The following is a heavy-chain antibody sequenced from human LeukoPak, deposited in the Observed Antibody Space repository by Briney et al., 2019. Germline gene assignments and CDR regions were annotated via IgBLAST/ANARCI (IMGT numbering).Heavy chain of an antibody. Sequence: GGSLRLSCAASGFTFSNYAMTWVRQAPGKGLEWVSVISGSGKSTYYADSVRGRFTISGDNSKNTLDLQMNSLRAEDTAVYYCAKDPNVLMDYAYYMDVWGKGTTVTVSS. CDR2: ISGSGKST. CDR3: AKDPNVLMDYAYYMDV. CDR1: GFTFSNYA. J-gene: IGHJ6*03. V-gene: IGHV3-23*01. D-gene: IGHD2-8*01.